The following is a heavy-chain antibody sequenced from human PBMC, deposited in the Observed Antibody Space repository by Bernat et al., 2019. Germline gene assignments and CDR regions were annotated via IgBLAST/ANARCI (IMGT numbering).Heavy chain of an antibody. Sequence: QVQLVESGGGVVQPGRSLRLSCAASGFTFSSYGMHWVRQAPGKGLEWVAVISYDGSNKYYADSVKGRFTISRDNSKNTLYLQMNSLRAEDTAVYYCAIGPVDYGSGSYYIDAFDIWGQGTMVTVSS. CDR3: AIGPVDYGSGSYYIDAFDI. V-gene: IGHV3-30*03. D-gene: IGHD3-10*01. J-gene: IGHJ3*02. CDR1: GFTFSSYG. CDR2: ISYDGSNK.